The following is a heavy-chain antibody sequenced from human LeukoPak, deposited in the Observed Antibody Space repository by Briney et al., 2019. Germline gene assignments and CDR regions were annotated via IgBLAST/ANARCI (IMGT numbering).Heavy chain of an antibody. CDR3: TTAPSSGWYGDY. CDR2: IKSKTDGGTT. CDR1: GFTFSNAW. J-gene: IGHJ4*02. Sequence: GGSLRLSCAASGFTFSNAWMSWVRQAPGKGLEWVGRIKSKTDGGTTDYAAPVKGRFTISRDDSKNTLNLQMNSLKTEDTAVYYCTTAPSSGWYGDYWGQGTLVTVSS. D-gene: IGHD6-19*01. V-gene: IGHV3-15*01.